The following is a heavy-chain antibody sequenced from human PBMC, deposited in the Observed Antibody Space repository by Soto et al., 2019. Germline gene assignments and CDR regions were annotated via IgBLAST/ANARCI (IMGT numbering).Heavy chain of an antibody. CDR3: ATLRDGVVVPSAMRIAVAGAVDY. Sequence: QVQLVQSGAEVKKPGSSVKVSCKASGGTFSSYAISWVRQAPGQGLEWMGGSIPIFGTANYAQKFQGRVTITADESTSTAYMELSSLRSEDTAVYYCATLRDGVVVPSAMRIAVAGAVDYWGQGTLVTVSS. CDR1: GGTFSSYA. CDR2: SIPIFGTA. V-gene: IGHV1-69*01. J-gene: IGHJ4*02. D-gene: IGHD2-2*01.